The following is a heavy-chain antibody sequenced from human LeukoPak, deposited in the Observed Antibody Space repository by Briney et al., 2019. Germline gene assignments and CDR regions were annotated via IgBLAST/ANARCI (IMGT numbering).Heavy chain of an antibody. D-gene: IGHD1-26*01. CDR2: MNPNSGNT. CDR3: ARDLRWESNAFDI. CDR1: GYTFTSYD. Sequence: ASVKVSCKASGYTFTSYDINWVRQATGQGLEWMGWMNPNSGNTGYAQKFQDRVTMTRNTSISTAYMELSSLRSEDTAVYYCARDLRWESNAFDIWGQGTMVTVSS. V-gene: IGHV1-8*01. J-gene: IGHJ3*02.